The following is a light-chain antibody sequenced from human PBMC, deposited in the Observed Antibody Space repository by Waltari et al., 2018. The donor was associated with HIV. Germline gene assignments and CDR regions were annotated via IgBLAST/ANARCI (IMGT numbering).Light chain of an antibody. CDR1: SLDTGLYDF. CDR2: GVD. CDR3: TSHTLTRTLL. J-gene: IGLJ3*02. V-gene: IGLV2-14*01. Sequence: QSALTPPPSISGSPGQPIPTPCTSSSLDTGLYDFDSWYKHLPNPAPQLMIYGVDRPPPGIPSRFSASKSGDVASLTISGLQAEDEADYYCTSHTLTRTLLFGGGTRLTVL.